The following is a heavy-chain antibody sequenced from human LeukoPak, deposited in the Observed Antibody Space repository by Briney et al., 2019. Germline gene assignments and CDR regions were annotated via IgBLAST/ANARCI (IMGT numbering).Heavy chain of an antibody. CDR1: GGSFSGYY. CDR3: ARGLLSLNYYGMDV. Sequence: NPSETLSLTCAVYGGSFSGYYWSWIRQPPGKGLEWIGEINHSGSTNYNPSLKSRVTISVDTSKNQFSLKLSPVTAADTAVYYCARGLLSLNYYGMDVWGQGTTVTVSS. V-gene: IGHV4-34*01. J-gene: IGHJ6*02. D-gene: IGHD1-26*01. CDR2: INHSGST.